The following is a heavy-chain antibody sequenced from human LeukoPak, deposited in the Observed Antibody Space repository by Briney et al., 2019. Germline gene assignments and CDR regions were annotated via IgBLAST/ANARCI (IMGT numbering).Heavy chain of an antibody. CDR3: ARDSDYYGSGSPGGRFDP. J-gene: IGHJ5*02. D-gene: IGHD3-10*01. V-gene: IGHV4-30-4*01. Sequence: PSQTLSLTCTVSGGSISSGDYYWSWIRQPPGKGLEWIGYIYYSGSTYYNPSLKSRVTISVDTSKNQFSLELSSVTAADTAVYYCARDSDYYGSGSPGGRFDPWGQGTLVTVSS. CDR2: IYYSGST. CDR1: GGSISSGDYY.